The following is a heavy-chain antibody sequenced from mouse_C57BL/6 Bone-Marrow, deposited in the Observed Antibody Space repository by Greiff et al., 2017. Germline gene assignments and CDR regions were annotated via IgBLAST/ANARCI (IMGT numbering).Heavy chain of an antibody. CDR1: GYTFTSYW. Sequence: VQLQQPGAELVKPGASVKVSCKASGYTFTSYWMHWVKQRPGQGLEWIGRSHPSDSDTNYNQKFKGKATLTVDKSSSTAYMQLSSLTSEDSAVYYCAIWSYDGYYREYYYAMDYWGQGTSVTVSS. CDR2: SHPSDSDT. V-gene: IGHV1-74*01. CDR3: AIWSYDGYYREYYYAMDY. J-gene: IGHJ4*01. D-gene: IGHD2-3*01.